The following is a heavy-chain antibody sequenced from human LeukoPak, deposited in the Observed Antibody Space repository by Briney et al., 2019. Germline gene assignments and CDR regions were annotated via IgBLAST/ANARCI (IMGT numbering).Heavy chain of an antibody. CDR3: ARGGDYDIDY. CDR1: GVSIRTYY. D-gene: IGHD3-9*01. CDR2: IYRGSS. Sequence: SETLSLTCTVSGVSIRTYYWNWIRQPPGKGPEWIGYIYRGSSNYNPSFERRGTISVDTSKNKFSLKLSSVTAADTAVYYCARGGDYDIDYWGQGILVTVSS. V-gene: IGHV4-59*01. J-gene: IGHJ4*02.